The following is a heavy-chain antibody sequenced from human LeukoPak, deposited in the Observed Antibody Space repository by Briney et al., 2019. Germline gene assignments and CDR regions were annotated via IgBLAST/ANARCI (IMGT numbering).Heavy chain of an antibody. J-gene: IGHJ5*02. D-gene: IGHD3-3*01. CDR3: ARDRRTDFGNWFDP. CDR2: ISAYNGNT. V-gene: IGHV1-18*01. Sequence: ASVKVSCKASGYTFTSYGISWVRQAPGQGLEWMGWISAYNGNTNYAQKLQGRVTMTTDDSTSTAYMELRSLRSDDTAVYYCARDRRTDFGNWFDPWGQGTLVTVSS. CDR1: GYTFTSYG.